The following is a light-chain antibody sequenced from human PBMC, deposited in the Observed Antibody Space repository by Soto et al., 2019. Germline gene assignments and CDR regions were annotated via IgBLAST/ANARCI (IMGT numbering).Light chain of an antibody. CDR2: DAS. CDR3: QQYYSFLWT. V-gene: IGKV1-5*01. J-gene: IGKJ1*01. Sequence: DIQMTQSPSTLSASVGDRVTITCRASQSISSWLAWYQQKPGKAPKLLIYDASSLESGVPSRFSGSESGTEFTLTISSLQPDDFATYYCQQYYSFLWTFGQGTKVDI. CDR1: QSISSW.